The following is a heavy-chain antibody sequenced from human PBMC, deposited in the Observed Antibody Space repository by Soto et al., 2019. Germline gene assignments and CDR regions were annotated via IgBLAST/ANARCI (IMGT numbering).Heavy chain of an antibody. CDR1: GFTFSDYY. CDR2: ISSSGSTI. J-gene: IGHJ4*02. Sequence: GGSLRLSCAASGFTFSDYYMSWIRQAPGKGLDWVSYISSSGSTIYYADSVKGRFTVSRDNAKNSLYLQLNSLRAEDTAMYYCARDRMYSSSWYSYWGQGTLVTVSS. V-gene: IGHV3-11*01. D-gene: IGHD6-13*01. CDR3: ARDRMYSSSWYSY.